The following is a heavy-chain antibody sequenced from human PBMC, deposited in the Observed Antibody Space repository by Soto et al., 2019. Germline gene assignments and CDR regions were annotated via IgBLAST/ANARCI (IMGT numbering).Heavy chain of an antibody. V-gene: IGHV3-23*01. CDR2: ISASGGDT. J-gene: IGHJ4*02. CDR1: GFTFSSYV. Sequence: GGSLRLSCAASGFTFSSYVISWVRQAPGKGLEWVSGISASGGDTYYADSVKGRFTISRDNSKNMVYLQMNTMRAEDTAVYYCAREFMTTVTYFDYWGQGALVTVSS. D-gene: IGHD4-17*01. CDR3: AREFMTTVTYFDY.